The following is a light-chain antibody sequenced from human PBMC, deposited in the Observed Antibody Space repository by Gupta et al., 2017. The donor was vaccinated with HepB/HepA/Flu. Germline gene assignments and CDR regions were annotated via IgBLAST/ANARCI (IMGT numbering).Light chain of an antibody. CDR3: QQYSYLWT. J-gene: IGKJ1*01. CDR1: QSVSSI. V-gene: IGKV3-15*01. CDR2: DAS. Sequence: EIVMTQSPATLSVSPGERATLSCRASQSVSSILAWYQRRPDEAPRLLIYDASTRATGIPARFSGSGSGTVFTLTISSLQSEDFAVYCCQQYSYLWTFGQGTKVEVK.